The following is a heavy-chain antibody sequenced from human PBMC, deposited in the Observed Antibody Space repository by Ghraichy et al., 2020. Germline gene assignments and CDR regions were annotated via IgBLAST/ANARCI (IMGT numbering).Heavy chain of an antibody. CDR1: GFTFSSYW. V-gene: IGHV3-7*04. J-gene: IGHJ4*02. CDR2: IKQDGSEK. D-gene: IGHD2-2*01. Sequence: GGSLRLSCAASGFTFSSYWMSWVRQAPGKGLEWVANIKQDGSEKYYVDSVKGRFTISRDNAKNSLYLQMNSLRAEDTAVYYCARAPLRVVVPAAGDYWGQGTLVTVSS. CDR3: ARAPLRVVVPAAGDY.